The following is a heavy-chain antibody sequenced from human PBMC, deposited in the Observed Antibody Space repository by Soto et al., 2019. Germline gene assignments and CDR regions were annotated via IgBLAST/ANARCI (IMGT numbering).Heavy chain of an antibody. V-gene: IGHV4-34*01. J-gene: IGHJ5*02. D-gene: IGHD6-13*01. CDR1: GGSFSGYY. CDR2: INHSGST. CDR3: ATSPHSSSWYSHLNNWFDP. Sequence: PSETLSLTCAVYGGSFSGYYWSWIRQPPGRGLEWIGEINHSGSTNYNPSLKSRVTISVDTSKNQFSLKLSSVTAADTAVYYCATSPHSSSWYSHLNNWFDPWGQGTLVTVSS.